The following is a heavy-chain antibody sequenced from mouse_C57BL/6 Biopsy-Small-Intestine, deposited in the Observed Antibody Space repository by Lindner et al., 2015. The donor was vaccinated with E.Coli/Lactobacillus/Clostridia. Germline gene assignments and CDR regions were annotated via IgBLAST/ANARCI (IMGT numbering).Heavy chain of an antibody. V-gene: IGHV14-4*01. J-gene: IGHJ4*01. Sequence: VQLQESGAELVRPGASVKLSCTASGFNIKDDYMHWVKQRPEQGLEWIGWIDPENGDTEYASKFQGKATITADTSSNTAYLQLSSLTSEDTAVYYCTIDSSGYSYAMDYWGQGTSVTVS. CDR2: IDPENGDT. D-gene: IGHD3-2*02. CDR1: GFNIKDDY. CDR3: TIDSSGYSYAMDY.